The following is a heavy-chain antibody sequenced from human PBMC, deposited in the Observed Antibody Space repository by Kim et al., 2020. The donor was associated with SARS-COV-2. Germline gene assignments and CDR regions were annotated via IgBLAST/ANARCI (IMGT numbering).Heavy chain of an antibody. D-gene: IGHD6-13*01. V-gene: IGHV4-4*07. CDR2: IYTSGST. CDR1: GGSISSYY. J-gene: IGHJ5*02. Sequence: SETLSLTCTVSGGSISSYYWSWIRQPAGKGLEWIGRIYTSGSTNYNPSLKSRVTMSVDTSKNQFSLKLSSVTAADTAVYYCARDTLLGETGIAAAPGNWFDPWGQGTLVTVSS. CDR3: ARDTLLGETGIAAAPGNWFDP.